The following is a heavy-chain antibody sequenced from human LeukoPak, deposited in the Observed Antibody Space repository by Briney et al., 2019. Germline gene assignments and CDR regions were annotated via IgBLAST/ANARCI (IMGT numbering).Heavy chain of an antibody. D-gene: IGHD2-15*01. J-gene: IGHJ3*02. CDR2: INPNSGGT. CDR1: GYTFTGYY. V-gene: IGHV1-2*02. Sequence: GASVKVSCKASGYTFTGYYMHWVRQAPGQGLEWMGWINPNSGGTNYAQKFQGRVTMTRDTSISTAYMELSRLRSDDTAVYYCARLILYCSGGSCYSGRDNAFDIWGQGTMVTVSS. CDR3: ARLILYCSGGSCYSGRDNAFDI.